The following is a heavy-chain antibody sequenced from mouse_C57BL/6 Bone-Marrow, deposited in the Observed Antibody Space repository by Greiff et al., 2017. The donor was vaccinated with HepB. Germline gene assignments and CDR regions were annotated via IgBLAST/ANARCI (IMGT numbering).Heavy chain of an antibody. CDR3: ARWDGNFPYYAMDY. J-gene: IGHJ4*01. D-gene: IGHD2-1*01. Sequence: QVQLQQPGAELVKPGASVKLSCKASGYTFPSYWMHWVKQRPGRGLEWIGRIDPNSGGTKYNEKFKSKATLTVDKPSSTAYMQLSSLTSEDSAVYYCARWDGNFPYYAMDYWGQGTSVTVSS. V-gene: IGHV1-72*01. CDR1: GYTFPSYW. CDR2: IDPNSGGT.